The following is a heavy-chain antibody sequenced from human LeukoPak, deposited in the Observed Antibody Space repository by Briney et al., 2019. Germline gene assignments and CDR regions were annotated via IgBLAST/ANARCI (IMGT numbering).Heavy chain of an antibody. J-gene: IGHJ5*02. CDR2: ITPIFGTA. Sequence: SSVKVSCKASGGTFSSYAISWVRQAPGQGLEWMGRITPIFGTANYPQKFQGRVTITTDESTSTAYMELSSLRSEDTAVYYCARSHQSSSWYSVDPWGQGTLVTVSS. CDR3: ARSHQSSSWYSVDP. CDR1: GGTFSSYA. D-gene: IGHD6-13*01. V-gene: IGHV1-69*05.